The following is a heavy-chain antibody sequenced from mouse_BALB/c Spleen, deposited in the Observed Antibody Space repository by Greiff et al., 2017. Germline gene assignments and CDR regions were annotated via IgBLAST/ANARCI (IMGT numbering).Heavy chain of an antibody. Sequence: EVHLVESGGGLVQPGGSRKLSCAASGFTFSSFGMHWVRQAPEKGLEWVAYISSGSSTIYYADTVKGRFTISRDNPKNTLFLQMTTLRSEDTAMYYCARYITTVVPYAMDYWGQGTSVTVAA. CDR1: GFTFSSFG. CDR3: ARYITTVVPYAMDY. D-gene: IGHD1-1*01. V-gene: IGHV5-17*02. J-gene: IGHJ4*01. CDR2: ISSGSSTI.